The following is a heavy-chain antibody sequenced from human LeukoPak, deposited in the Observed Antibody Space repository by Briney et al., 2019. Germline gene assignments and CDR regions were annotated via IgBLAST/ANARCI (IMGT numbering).Heavy chain of an antibody. Sequence: GGSLRLSCAASGFNFSSYSMNWVRQAPGKGLEWVSSISSSSSYIYYADSVKGRFTISRDNAKNSLYLQMNSLRAEDTAVYYCARGTYYYDSSGYDFDYWGQGALVTVSS. CDR2: ISSSSSYI. D-gene: IGHD3-22*01. CDR1: GFNFSSYS. CDR3: ARGTYYYDSSGYDFDY. V-gene: IGHV3-21*01. J-gene: IGHJ4*02.